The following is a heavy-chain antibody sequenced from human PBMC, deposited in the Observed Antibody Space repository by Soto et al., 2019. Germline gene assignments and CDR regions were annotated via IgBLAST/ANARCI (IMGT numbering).Heavy chain of an antibody. CDR2: IYHSGST. D-gene: IGHD3-9*01. CDR1: GGSISSSNW. Sequence: SETLSLTCAVSGGSISSSNWWSWVRQPPGKGLEWIGEIYHSGSTNYNPSLKSRVTISVDKSKNQFSLKLSSVTAADTAVYYCAREGYDILTGYYSPFDYWAREPWSPSPQ. J-gene: IGHJ4*02. CDR3: AREGYDILTGYYSPFDY. V-gene: IGHV4-4*02.